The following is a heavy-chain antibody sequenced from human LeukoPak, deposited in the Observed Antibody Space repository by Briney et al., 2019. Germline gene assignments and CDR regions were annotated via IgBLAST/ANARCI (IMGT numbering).Heavy chain of an antibody. J-gene: IGHJ4*02. Sequence: GGSLRLSCAASGFTFDDYGMSWVRQAPGKGLEWVSGINWNGGSTGYADSVKGRFTISRDNAKNSLYLQMNSLRAEDTALYYCARYTSNVVGKRHYFDYWGQGTLVTVSS. V-gene: IGHV3-20*04. D-gene: IGHD1-26*01. CDR1: GFTFDDYG. CDR3: ARYTSNVVGKRHYFDY. CDR2: INWNGGST.